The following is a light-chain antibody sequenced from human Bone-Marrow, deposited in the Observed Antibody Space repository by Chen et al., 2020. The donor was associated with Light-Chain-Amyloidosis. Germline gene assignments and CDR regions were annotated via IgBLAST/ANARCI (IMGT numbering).Light chain of an antibody. CDR1: NIGSTS. CDR3: QVWDRSSDRPV. J-gene: IGLJ3*02. V-gene: IGLV3-21*02. Sequence: SYVLTQPSSVSVAPGQTATIACGGNNIGSTSVHWSHQTPGPAPLLVVYDDSDRPSGIPERLSGSNSGNTATLTSSRVEAGDEADYYCQVWDRSSDRPVFGGGTKLTVL. CDR2: DDS.